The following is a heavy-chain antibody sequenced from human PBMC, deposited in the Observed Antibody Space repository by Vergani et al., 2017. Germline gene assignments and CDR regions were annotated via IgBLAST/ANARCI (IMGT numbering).Heavy chain of an antibody. J-gene: IGHJ4*02. CDR3: ARERHSSGWSHSLSHFDY. V-gene: IGHV1-69*01. D-gene: IGHD6-19*01. CDR2: IIPIFGTA. Sequence: QVQLVQSGAEVKKPGSSVKVSCKASGGTFSSYAISWVRQAPGQGLEWMGGIIPIFGTANYAQKFQGRVTITADESTSTAYMELSSLRSEDTAVYYCARERHSSGWSHSLSHFDYWGQGTLVTVSS. CDR1: GGTFSSYA.